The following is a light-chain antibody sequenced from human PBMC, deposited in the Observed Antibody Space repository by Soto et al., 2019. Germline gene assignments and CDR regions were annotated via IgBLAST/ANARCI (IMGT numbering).Light chain of an antibody. CDR1: QRISSN. J-gene: IGKJ2*01. V-gene: IGKV3-15*01. CDR3: QQYNIWPPYT. Sequence: EIVMTQSPATLSVSPGERATLYCKASQRISSNLAWYQQKPGQPPRLLIYGASTRATGISARFSGSGSGTEFTLTISGLQSEDFALYYCQQYNIWPPYTLGQGTKVEIK. CDR2: GAS.